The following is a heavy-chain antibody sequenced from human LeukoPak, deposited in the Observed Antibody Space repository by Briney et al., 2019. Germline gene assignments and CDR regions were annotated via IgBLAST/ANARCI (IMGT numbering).Heavy chain of an antibody. CDR2: IKPDGSDK. J-gene: IGHJ4*02. Sequence: PGGSLRLSCAASGFTLANYWMTWVRQLPGMGLEWVATIKPDGSDKSYVDSVKGRFTISRDNAKNSLFLQMNSLRDEDTAVYYCVEGHTLTSHWGQGTLVTVSS. V-gene: IGHV3-7*01. D-gene: IGHD3-16*01. CDR3: VEGHTLTSH. CDR1: GFTLANYW.